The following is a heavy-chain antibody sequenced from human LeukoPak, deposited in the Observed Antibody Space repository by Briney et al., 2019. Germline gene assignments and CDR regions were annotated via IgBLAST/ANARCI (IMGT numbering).Heavy chain of an antibody. CDR1: GGTFSSYT. V-gene: IGHV1-69*02. J-gene: IGHJ6*03. CDR3: ARSPTYYYYMDV. Sequence: ASVKVSCKASGGTFSSYTISWLRQAPGQGLEWMGRIIPILGIANYAQKFQGRVTITADKSTSTAYMELSSLRSEDTAVHYCARSPTYYYYMDVWGKGTTVTVSS. CDR2: IIPILGIA.